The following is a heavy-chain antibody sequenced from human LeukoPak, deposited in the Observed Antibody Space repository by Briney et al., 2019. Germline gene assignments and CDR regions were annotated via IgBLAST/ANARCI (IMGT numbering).Heavy chain of an antibody. CDR2: INPSGIT. D-gene: IGHD3-22*01. CDR1: GGSFSGYY. J-gene: IGHJ6*03. Sequence: PSETLSLTCAVYGGSFSGYYWTWIRQSPGKGLEWIGEINPSGITYYNPSLKSRLTISRDTSKNQISLRLSSVTAADTAVYYCARGRQEISMILVVMTGVSYYLDVWGKGTTVTVS. CDR3: ARGRQEISMILVVMTGVSYYLDV. V-gene: IGHV4-34*01.